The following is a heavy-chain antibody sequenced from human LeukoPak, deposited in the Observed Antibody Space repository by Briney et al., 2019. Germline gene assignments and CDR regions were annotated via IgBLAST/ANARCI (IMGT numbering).Heavy chain of an antibody. J-gene: IGHJ4*02. CDR1: GSSISSGGYY. CDR2: IYYSGST. CDR3: ASPGGGPTKY. Sequence: SETLSLTCTVSGSSISSGGYYWGWIRQPPGKGLEWIGSIYYSGSTYYNPALKSRVTISVDTSKSQFSLKLSSVTAADTAVYYCASPGGGPTKYWGQGTLVTVSS. V-gene: IGHV4-39*01. D-gene: IGHD3-16*01.